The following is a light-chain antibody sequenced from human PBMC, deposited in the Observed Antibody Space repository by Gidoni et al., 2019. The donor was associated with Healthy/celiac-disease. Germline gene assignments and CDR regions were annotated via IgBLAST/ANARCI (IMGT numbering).Light chain of an antibody. CDR1: QDISNY. V-gene: IGKV1-33*01. CDR2: AAS. J-gene: IGKJ3*01. Sequence: DIQMSQSPSSLSASVGDRVTITCQASQDISNYLNWYQQKPGKAPKLLIYAASNLETGVPSRFSGSGSGTDFTFTISSLQPEDFATYYCQQYDNLSFTFGPGTKVDIK. CDR3: QQYDNLSFT.